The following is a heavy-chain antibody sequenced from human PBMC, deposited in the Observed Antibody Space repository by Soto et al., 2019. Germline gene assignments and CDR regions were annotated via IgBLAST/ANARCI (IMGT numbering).Heavy chain of an antibody. CDR1: GYSISSGYY. J-gene: IGHJ6*02. Sequence: SETLSLTCAVSGYSISSGYYWGWIRQPPGKGLEWIGSIYHSGSTYNNPSLKSRVTISVDTSKNHFSLKLSSVTAAATAVYYCARGGGYGMDVWGQGTTVTVSS. D-gene: IGHD3-10*01. CDR2: IYHSGST. V-gene: IGHV4-38-2*01. CDR3: ARGGGYGMDV.